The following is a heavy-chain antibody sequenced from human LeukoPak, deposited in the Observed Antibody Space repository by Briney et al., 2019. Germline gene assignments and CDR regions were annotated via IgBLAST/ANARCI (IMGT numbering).Heavy chain of an antibody. J-gene: IGHJ5*02. V-gene: IGHV1-2*02. Sequence: ASVKVSCKASGYTFTGYYMHWVRQAPGQGLEWMGWINPNSGGTNYAQKFQGRVTMTRDTSISTAYMELSRLRSDNTAVYYCARTGLTSTGGWFDPWGQGTLVTVSS. CDR3: ARTGLTSTGGWFDP. CDR2: INPNSGGT. D-gene: IGHD1-14*01. CDR1: GYTFTGYY.